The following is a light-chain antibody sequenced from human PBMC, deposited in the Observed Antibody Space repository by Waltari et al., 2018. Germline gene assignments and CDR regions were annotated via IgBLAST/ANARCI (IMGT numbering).Light chain of an antibody. CDR3: QQYNTYST. CDR1: QNIGTW. J-gene: IGKJ1*01. Sequence: DIQMTQSPSTLSASVGDRVTITCRASQNIGTWLAWYQQKPGKAPKLLIYGASTLETEVPSRFSGSGSGTDFTLTITSLQPDDFATYYCQQYNTYSTFGQGP. V-gene: IGKV1-5*03. CDR2: GAS.